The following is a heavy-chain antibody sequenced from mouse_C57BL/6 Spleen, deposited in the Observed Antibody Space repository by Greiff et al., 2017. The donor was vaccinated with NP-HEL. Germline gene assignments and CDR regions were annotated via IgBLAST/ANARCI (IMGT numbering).Heavy chain of an antibody. CDR3: ARSGVTTVVATDY. J-gene: IGHJ2*01. Sequence: VQLQQPGAELVMPGASVKLSCKASGYTFTSYWMHWVKQRPGQGLEWIGEIDPSDSYTNYNQKFKGKSTLTVDKSSSTAYMQLSSLTSEDSAVYYCARSGVTTVVATDYWGQGTTPTVSS. D-gene: IGHD1-1*01. V-gene: IGHV1-69*01. CDR1: GYTFTSYW. CDR2: IDPSDSYT.